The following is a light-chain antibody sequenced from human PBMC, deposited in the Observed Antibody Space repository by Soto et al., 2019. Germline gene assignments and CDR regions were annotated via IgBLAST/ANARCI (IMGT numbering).Light chain of an antibody. V-gene: IGKV3-20*01. CDR1: QSVSTNF. CDR2: GAS. CDR3: QQYGRTSWT. J-gene: IGKJ1*01. Sequence: EIVLTPSPGTLSLSPGEGATLSCRASQSVSTNFFAWYQQKPGQAPRLLIYGASTRATGIPDRFRGSGSGTDFTLTISRLEPEDFAVYYCQQYGRTSWTFGQGTKVDIK.